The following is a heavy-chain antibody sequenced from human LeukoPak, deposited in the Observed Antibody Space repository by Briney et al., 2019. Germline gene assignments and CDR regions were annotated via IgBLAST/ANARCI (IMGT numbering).Heavy chain of an antibody. CDR1: GFTLSRLG. V-gene: IGHV3-48*03. CDR3: ARDRKTISRYQFYFMDV. CDR2: ISSSGSTI. J-gene: IGHJ6*03. D-gene: IGHD3-3*01. Sequence: GGSLRLSCATSGFTLSRLGMQWVRQAPGKGLEWVSYISSSGSTIYYADSVKGRFTISRDNAKNSLYLQMNSLRAEDTAVYYCARDRKTISRYQFYFMDVWGRGTTVIVSS.